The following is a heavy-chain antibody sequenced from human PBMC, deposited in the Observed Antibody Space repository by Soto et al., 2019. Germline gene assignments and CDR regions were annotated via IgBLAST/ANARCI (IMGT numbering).Heavy chain of an antibody. D-gene: IGHD6-6*01. CDR2: FDPEDGET. CDR1: GYTFTSYG. J-gene: IGHJ6*02. CDR3: ATPSYSSSFPYYYGMDV. Sequence: ASVKVSCKASGYTFTSYGISWVRQAPGQGLEWMGGFDPEDGETIYAQKFQGRVTMTEDTSTDTAYMELSSLRSEDTAVYYCATPSYSSSFPYYYGMDVWGQGTTVTVSS. V-gene: IGHV1-24*01.